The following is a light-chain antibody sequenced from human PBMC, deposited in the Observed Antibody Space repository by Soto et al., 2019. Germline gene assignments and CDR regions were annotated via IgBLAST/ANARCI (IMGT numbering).Light chain of an antibody. CDR3: SSYAGSNNFV. CDR1: SSDVGDYNY. V-gene: IGLV2-8*01. J-gene: IGLJ1*01. Sequence: QSALTQPPSASGSPGQSVTFSCTGTSSDVGDYNYVSWYQQHPGKAPKLMIYEVSKRPSGVPDRFSGSKSGNTASLTVTGLQAEDEADYYCSSYAGSNNFVFGTGTKLTVL. CDR2: EVS.